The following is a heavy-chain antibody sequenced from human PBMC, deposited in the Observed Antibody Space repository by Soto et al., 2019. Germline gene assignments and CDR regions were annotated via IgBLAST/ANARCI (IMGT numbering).Heavy chain of an antibody. CDR1: GDSVSSNSAA. CDR3: ARVEMVITTIPGAFDI. Sequence: SQTLSLTCAISGDSVSSNSAAWNWIRQSPSRGLEWLGRTYYRSKWYNDYAVSVKSRITINPDTSKNQFSLQLNSVTPEDTAVYYCARVEMVITTIPGAFDIWGQGTMVTVS. V-gene: IGHV6-1*01. D-gene: IGHD3-22*01. CDR2: TYYRSKWYN. J-gene: IGHJ3*02.